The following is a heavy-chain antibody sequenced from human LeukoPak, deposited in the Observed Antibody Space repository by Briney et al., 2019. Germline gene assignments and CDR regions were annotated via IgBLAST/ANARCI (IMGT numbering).Heavy chain of an antibody. CDR1: GIAFSDYS. CDR2: INGNSHYI. Sequence: GGSLRLSCAASGIAFSDYSLNWVRQAPGKGLEWVSSINGNSHYIYYADSVKGRFTISRDNAKNSLYLQMNSLRAEDTAVYYCAELGITMIGGVWGKGTTVTISS. CDR3: AELGITMIGGV. J-gene: IGHJ6*04. V-gene: IGHV3-21*01. D-gene: IGHD3-10*02.